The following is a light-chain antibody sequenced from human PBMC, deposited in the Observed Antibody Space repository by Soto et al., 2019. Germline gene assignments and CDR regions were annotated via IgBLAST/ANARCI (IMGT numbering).Light chain of an antibody. Sequence: EIVMTQSPATLSVSPGERATLSCRASQSVSSNLAWYQQKPGQAPRLLIYGASTRATGIPVRFSGSGSGTEFTLSISSLQSEDFAAYYCQQYNNWPSLTFGGGTKVDIK. J-gene: IGKJ4*01. CDR3: QQYNNWPSLT. V-gene: IGKV3-15*01. CDR2: GAS. CDR1: QSVSSN.